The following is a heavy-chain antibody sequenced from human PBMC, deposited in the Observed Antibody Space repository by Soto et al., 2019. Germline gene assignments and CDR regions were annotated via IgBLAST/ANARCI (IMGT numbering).Heavy chain of an antibody. CDR2: ISSSSSTI. CDR3: AKAGGYGDYDP. V-gene: IGHV3-48*01. J-gene: IGHJ5*02. CDR1: GFTFSSYS. Sequence: EVQLVESGGGLVQPGGSLRLSCAASGFTFSSYSMNWVRQAPGKGLEWVSYISSSSSTIYYADSVKGRFTISRDNAKNSLYLQMNSMRAEDTAVYYCAKAGGYGDYDPWGQGTLVTVSS. D-gene: IGHD4-17*01.